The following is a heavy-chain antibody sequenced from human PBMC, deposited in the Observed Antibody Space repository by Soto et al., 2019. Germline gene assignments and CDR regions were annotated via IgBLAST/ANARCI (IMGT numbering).Heavy chain of an antibody. CDR1: GFTFSDYY. J-gene: IGHJ6*02. V-gene: IGHV3-11*01. Sequence: GSLRLSCAASGFTFSDYYMSWIRQAPGKGLEWVSYISSSGSTIYYADSVKGRFTISRDNAKNSLYLQMNSLRAEDTAVYYCASSAVAGNYYYYGMVVWGQGTMVTVSS. CDR2: ISSSGSTI. CDR3: ASSAVAGNYYYYGMVV. D-gene: IGHD6-19*01.